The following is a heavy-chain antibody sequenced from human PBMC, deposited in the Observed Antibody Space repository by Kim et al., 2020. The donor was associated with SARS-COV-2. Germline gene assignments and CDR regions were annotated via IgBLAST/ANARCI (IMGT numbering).Heavy chain of an antibody. CDR2: ISGSGGST. J-gene: IGHJ4*02. V-gene: IGHV3-23*01. Sequence: GGSLRLSCAASGFTFSSYAMSWVRQAPGKGLEWVSAISGSGGSTYYADSVKGRFTISRDNSKNTLYLQMNSLRAEDTAVYYCAKDHGRVRGFITCDYWGQGTLVTVSS. CDR1: GFTFSSYA. CDR3: AKDHGRVRGFITCDY. D-gene: IGHD3-10*01.